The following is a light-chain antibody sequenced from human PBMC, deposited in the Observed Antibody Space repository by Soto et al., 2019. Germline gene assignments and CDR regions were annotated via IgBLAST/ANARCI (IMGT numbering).Light chain of an antibody. J-gene: IGLJ1*01. CDR3: SSFTSSSTRV. CDR1: SSDVGGYNY. Sequence: QSALTQPASVSGSPGQSITISCTGTSSDVGGYNYVSWYQQHPGKAPKLIIYEVTNRPSGVSNRFSGSKSDSTASLTIAGLQSEDEAEYYCSSFTSSSTRVFGTGTKVNVL. CDR2: EVT. V-gene: IGLV2-14*03.